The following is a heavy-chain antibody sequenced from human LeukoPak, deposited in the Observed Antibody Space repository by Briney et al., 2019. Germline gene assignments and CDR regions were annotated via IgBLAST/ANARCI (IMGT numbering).Heavy chain of an antibody. CDR3: ARGGSSWYKDYFDY. CDR1: GFTFSSYG. D-gene: IGHD6-13*01. J-gene: IGHJ4*02. CDR2: ISYDGSNK. V-gene: IGHV3-30*03. Sequence: GGSLRLSCAASGFTFSSYGMPWVRQAPGKGLEWVAVISYDGSNKYYADSVKGRFTISRDNSKNTLYLQMNSLRAEDTAVYYCARGGSSWYKDYFDYWGQGTLVTVSS.